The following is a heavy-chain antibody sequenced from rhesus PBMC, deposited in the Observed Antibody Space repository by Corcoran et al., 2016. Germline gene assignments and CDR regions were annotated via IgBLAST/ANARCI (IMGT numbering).Heavy chain of an antibody. CDR1: GFTFSDYY. Sequence: EVQLVESGGGLVQPGGSLRLSCAASGFTFSDYYMSWVRQAPGKGPEWVGFIRNNANCGTAEFDAFVKCKFTISIDDSKSMSSLQMNSLKTEDTAVYYCASSRGSGSYYSPSYGLDSWGQGVVVTVSS. CDR3: ASSRGSGSYYSPSYGLDS. CDR2: IRNNANCGTA. J-gene: IGHJ6*01. D-gene: IGHD3-16*01. V-gene: IGHV3S22*01.